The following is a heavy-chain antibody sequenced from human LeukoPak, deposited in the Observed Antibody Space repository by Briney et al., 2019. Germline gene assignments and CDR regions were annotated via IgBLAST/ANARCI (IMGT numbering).Heavy chain of an antibody. CDR1: GGSISSYY. Sequence: SETLSLTCTVSGGSISSYYWSWIRQPPGKGLEWIRYIYYSGSTNYNPSLKSRVTISVDTSKNQSSLKLSSVTAADTAVYYCARRRVYDSSGYYYDAFDIWGQGTMVTVSS. CDR3: ARRRVYDSSGYYYDAFDI. V-gene: IGHV4-59*08. D-gene: IGHD3-22*01. J-gene: IGHJ3*02. CDR2: IYYSGST.